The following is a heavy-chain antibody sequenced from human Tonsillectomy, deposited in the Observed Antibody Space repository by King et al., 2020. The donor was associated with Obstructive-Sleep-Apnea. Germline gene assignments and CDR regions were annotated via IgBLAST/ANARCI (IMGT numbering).Heavy chain of an antibody. CDR3: ARDILPIAAAAYGMDV. J-gene: IGHJ6*02. V-gene: IGHV1-2*02. CDR1: GYTFTGYY. D-gene: IGHD6-13*01. Sequence: VQLVESGAEVKKPGASVKVSCKASGYTFTGYYMHWVRQAPGQGLEWMGWINPNSGGTNYAQKFQGRVTMTRDTAISTAYMELSRVRSDDTAVYYCARDILPIAAAAYGMDVWGQGTTVTVSS. CDR2: INPNSGGT.